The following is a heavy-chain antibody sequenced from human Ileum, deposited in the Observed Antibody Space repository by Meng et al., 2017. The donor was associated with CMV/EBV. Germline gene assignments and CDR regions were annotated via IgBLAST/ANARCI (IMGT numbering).Heavy chain of an antibody. Sequence: QVQLVQSGAEVKKPGASVRVSCKASGYTFTGYYMHWVRQAPGHGLEWMGWINPNTGRTNYVQEFEGRVTMTRDTSISIAYMELSSLKSDDTAVYYCARGGGAADYWGQGTLVTVSS. CDR2: INPNTGRT. J-gene: IGHJ4*02. CDR3: ARGGGAADY. V-gene: IGHV1-2*02. CDR1: GYTFTGYY. D-gene: IGHD1-26*01.